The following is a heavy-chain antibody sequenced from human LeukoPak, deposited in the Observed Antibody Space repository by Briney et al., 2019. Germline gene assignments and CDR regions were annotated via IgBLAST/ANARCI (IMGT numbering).Heavy chain of an antibody. CDR1: GFTFSSYA. Sequence: GGSLRLSCAASGFTFSSYAMSWVRQAPGKGLECVSAISGSGGSTYYADSVKGRFTISRDNSKNTLYLQMNSLRAEDTAVYYCAKDRLLWFGELFCYFDYWCQGTLVTVSS. CDR2: ISGSGGST. CDR3: AKDRLLWFGELFCYFDY. V-gene: IGHV3-23*01. D-gene: IGHD3-10*01. J-gene: IGHJ4*02.